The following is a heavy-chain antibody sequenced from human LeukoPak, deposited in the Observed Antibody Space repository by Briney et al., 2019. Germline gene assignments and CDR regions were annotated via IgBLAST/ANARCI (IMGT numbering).Heavy chain of an antibody. CDR1: VGSFCGYY. J-gene: IGHJ4*02. V-gene: IGHV4-34*01. D-gene: IGHD3-22*01. Sequence: SETLSLTCAVYVGSFCGYYWSWIRQPPGKGLEWIGEINHSGSTNYNPSLKSRVTISVDTSKNQFSLKLSSVTAADTAVYYCARQTNYGSSGYHNFDYWGQGTLVTVSS. CDR2: INHSGST. CDR3: ARQTNYGSSGYHNFDY.